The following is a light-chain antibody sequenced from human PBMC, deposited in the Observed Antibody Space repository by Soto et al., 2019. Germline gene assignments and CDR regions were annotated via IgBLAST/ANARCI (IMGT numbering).Light chain of an antibody. CDR1: XXXXSW. V-gene: IGKV1-5*03. J-gene: IGKJ1*01. CDR2: KAS. CDR3: QXXXXYPWG. Sequence: DIQMTQSPSTLSASVGDXXXXXXXASXXXXSWLAWYQQKPGKAPKLLIYKASSLESGVPSRFSGSGSGTEFTLTISSLQPDXFAXXXXQXXXXYPWGFGQGTKVEIK.